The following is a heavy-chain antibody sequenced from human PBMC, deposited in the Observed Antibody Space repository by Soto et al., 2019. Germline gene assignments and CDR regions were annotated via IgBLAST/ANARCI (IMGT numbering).Heavy chain of an antibody. CDR3: ARESEDLTSNFDY. V-gene: IGHV3-21*06. CDR1: GFTFPRYS. Sequence: PGGSLRLSCAASGFTFPRYSMNWVRQAPGKGLEWVSSISSTTNYIYYGDSMKGRFTISRDNAKNSLYLEMNSLRAEDTAVYYCARESEDLTSNFDYWGQGTPVTVSS. CDR2: ISSTTNYI. J-gene: IGHJ4*02.